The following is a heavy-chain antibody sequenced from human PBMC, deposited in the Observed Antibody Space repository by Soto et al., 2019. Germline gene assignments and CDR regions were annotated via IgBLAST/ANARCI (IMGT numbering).Heavy chain of an antibody. CDR1: GFTFSSYA. V-gene: IGHV3-30-3*02. Sequence: GGSLRLSCAASGFTFSSYAMHWVRQAPGKGLEWVAVISYDGSNKYYADSVKGRFTISRDNSNNTLYLQMNSLRAEDTAVYYCAKSITIFGVVMLGYYGMDVWGQGTTVTVSS. D-gene: IGHD3-3*01. CDR3: AKSITIFGVVMLGYYGMDV. CDR2: ISYDGSNK. J-gene: IGHJ6*02.